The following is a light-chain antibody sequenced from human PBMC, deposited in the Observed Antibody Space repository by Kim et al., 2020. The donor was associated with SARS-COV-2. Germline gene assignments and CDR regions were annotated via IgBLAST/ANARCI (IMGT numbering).Light chain of an antibody. Sequence: SASVGDRVTITCHASHNNRTYLNWYQQIARKAPKLLIYVASTLQSAVPSRFSGSGSGTDFTLTISSPQPEDFAIYYCQQSYSTPYTFGQGTKLEI. V-gene: IGKV1-39*01. J-gene: IGKJ2*01. CDR2: VAS. CDR1: HNNRTY. CDR3: QQSYSTPYT.